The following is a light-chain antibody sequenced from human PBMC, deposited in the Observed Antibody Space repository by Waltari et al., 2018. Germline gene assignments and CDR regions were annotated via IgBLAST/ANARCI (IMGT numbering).Light chain of an antibody. CDR3: QQYDGEVVT. Sequence: DIVLTQSLGTLSLSPGERATLSCRASQSVTSISLTWYQQKLGQAHRLLIYGTSSRATGIPDRFSGSGSGTDFTLTISRLEPEDFAVYYCQQYDGEVVTFGGGTKVEI. CDR1: QSVTSIS. V-gene: IGKV3-20*01. J-gene: IGKJ4*01. CDR2: GTS.